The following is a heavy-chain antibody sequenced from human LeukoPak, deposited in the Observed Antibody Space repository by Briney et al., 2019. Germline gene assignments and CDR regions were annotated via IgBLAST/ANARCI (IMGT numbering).Heavy chain of an antibody. CDR1: GYTFTGYY. V-gene: IGHV1-2*06. J-gene: IGHJ4*02. D-gene: IGHD6-19*01. CDR3: ARVGAVAVLYYFDY. Sequence: ASVKVSCKASGYTFTGYYMHWVRQAPGQGVEWMGRINPNSGGTNYAQKFEGRVTMTRDTSISTAYMELSRLRSDDTAVYYCARVGAVAVLYYFDYWGQGTLVTVSS. CDR2: INPNSGGT.